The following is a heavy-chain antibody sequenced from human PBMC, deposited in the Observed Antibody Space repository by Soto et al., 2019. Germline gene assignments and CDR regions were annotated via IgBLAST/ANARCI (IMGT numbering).Heavy chain of an antibody. J-gene: IGHJ4*02. V-gene: IGHV3-9*01. CDR1: GFTFDDYA. CDR2: ISWNSGSI. Sequence: EVQLVESGGGLVQPGRSLRLSCAASGFTFDDYAMHWVRQAPGKGLEWVSGISWNSGSIGYADSVKGRFTISRDNAKNSLYLQMNSLRAEDTALYYCASSYCTNGVYHSPPGGYWGQGTLVTVSS. CDR3: ASSYCTNGVYHSPPGGY. D-gene: IGHD2-8*01.